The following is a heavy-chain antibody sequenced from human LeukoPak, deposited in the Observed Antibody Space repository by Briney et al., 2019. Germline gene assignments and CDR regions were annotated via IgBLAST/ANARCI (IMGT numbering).Heavy chain of an antibody. CDR1: GFTFDDYA. D-gene: IGHD6-19*01. J-gene: IGHJ4*02. CDR3: AKGIGYRYSSGWYGGAGELLDY. CDR2: ISWDGGST. Sequence: GGSLRLSCAASGFTFDDYAMHWVRQAPGKGLEWVSLISWDGGSTYYADSVKGRFTISRDNSKNSLYLQMNSLRAEDTSLYYCAKGIGYRYSSGWYGGAGELLDYWGQGTLVTVSS. V-gene: IGHV3-43D*03.